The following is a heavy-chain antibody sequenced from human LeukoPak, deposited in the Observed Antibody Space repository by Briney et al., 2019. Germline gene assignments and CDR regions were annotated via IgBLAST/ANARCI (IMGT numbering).Heavy chain of an antibody. D-gene: IGHD6-13*01. J-gene: IGHJ5*02. V-gene: IGHV4-59*11. Sequence: PSETLSLTCTVSGGSISSHYWSWIRQPPGKGLEWIGYIYYSGSTNYNPSLKSRVTRSVDTSKNQFSLKLSSVTAADTAVYYCAREYSSSWSYNWFDPWGQGTLVTVSS. CDR2: IYYSGST. CDR3: AREYSSSWSYNWFDP. CDR1: GGSISSHY.